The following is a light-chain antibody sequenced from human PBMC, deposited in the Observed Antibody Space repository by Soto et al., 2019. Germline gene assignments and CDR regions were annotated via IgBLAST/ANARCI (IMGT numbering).Light chain of an antibody. V-gene: IGKV1-5*03. J-gene: IGKJ1*01. CDR3: QQYNSYWT. CDR2: MAS. CDR1: QSITSW. Sequence: QMTQSPSTLSASVGDRATLTCRASQSITSWLAWYQQKPGKAPKLLIYMASRLESGVPSRFSGSGSGTEFTLTISSLQPDDFATYYCQQYNSYWTFGQGTKVDIK.